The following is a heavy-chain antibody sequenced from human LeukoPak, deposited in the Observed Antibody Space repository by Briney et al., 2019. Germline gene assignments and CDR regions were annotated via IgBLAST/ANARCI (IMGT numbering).Heavy chain of an antibody. CDR1: GGSFSGYY. CDR3: ARVRWYYYDSSGQHDY. V-gene: IGHV4-34*01. J-gene: IGHJ4*02. Sequence: PSETLSLTCAVYGGSFSGYYWSWIRQPPGKGLEWIGEINHSGSTNYNPSLKSRVTISVDTSKNQFSLKLNSVTAADTAVYYCARVRWYYYDSSGQHDYWGQGTLVTVSS. CDR2: INHSGST. D-gene: IGHD3-22*01.